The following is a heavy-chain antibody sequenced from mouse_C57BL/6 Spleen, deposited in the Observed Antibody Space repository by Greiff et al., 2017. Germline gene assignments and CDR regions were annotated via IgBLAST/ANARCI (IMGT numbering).Heavy chain of an antibody. Sequence: EVQVVESEGGLVQPGSSMNLSCTASGFTFSDYYMAWVRQVPEKVLEWVANINYDGSSTYYLDSLKSRFIISKDNAKNILYLQMSSLKSEDTATYYCARGGTVVDFDVWGTGTTVTVSS. CDR1: GFTFSDYY. CDR2: INYDGSST. V-gene: IGHV5-16*01. J-gene: IGHJ1*03. CDR3: ARGGTVVDFDV. D-gene: IGHD1-1*01.